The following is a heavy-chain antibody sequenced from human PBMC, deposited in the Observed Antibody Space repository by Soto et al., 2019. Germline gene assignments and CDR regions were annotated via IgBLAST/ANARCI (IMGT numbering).Heavy chain of an antibody. J-gene: IGHJ4*02. CDR3: ARDGSAGSSSPGYYFDY. D-gene: IGHD6-6*01. Sequence: EVQLVESGGGLVQPGGSLRLSCAASGFTFRKYWMHWVRQAPGKGLVWVSRINNDGSSTIYADSVKGRFTISRDNAKNTLYLNMNSLRAEDTAVYFCARDGSAGSSSPGYYFDYGGQGTLVTVSS. CDR2: INNDGSST. V-gene: IGHV3-74*01. CDR1: GFTFRKYW.